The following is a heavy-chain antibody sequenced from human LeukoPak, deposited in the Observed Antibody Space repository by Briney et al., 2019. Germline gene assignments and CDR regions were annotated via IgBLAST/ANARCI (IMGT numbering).Heavy chain of an antibody. CDR3: ARQVVAVAGTGYFDY. J-gene: IGHJ4*02. V-gene: IGHV4-39*01. CDR1: GGSIRSSSYY. CDR2: IYYSGST. D-gene: IGHD6-19*01. Sequence: SETLSLTCTVPGGSIRSSSYYWGWIRQPPGKGLEWIGSIYYSGSTYYNASLKSRGTIPVDTSKNQFSLKLNSVTAADTAVYFCARQVVAVAGTGYFDYWGQGTLVTVSS.